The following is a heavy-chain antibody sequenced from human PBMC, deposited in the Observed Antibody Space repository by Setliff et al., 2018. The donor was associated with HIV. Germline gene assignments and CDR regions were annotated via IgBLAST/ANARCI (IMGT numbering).Heavy chain of an antibody. CDR2: IKSKIDGGTI. CDR1: GFLFNKAW. CDR3: TRDPTPKELWFFSGYYSDY. Sequence: PGGSLRLSCAAYGFLFNKAWMSWVRQAPGKGLEWVGRIKSKIDGGTIDYAAPLKGRFTISRDNSKNMLYLQMNSLSADDTAVYYCTRDPTPKELWFFSGYYSDYWGQGTLVTVS. J-gene: IGHJ4*02. D-gene: IGHD3-10*01. V-gene: IGHV3-15*01.